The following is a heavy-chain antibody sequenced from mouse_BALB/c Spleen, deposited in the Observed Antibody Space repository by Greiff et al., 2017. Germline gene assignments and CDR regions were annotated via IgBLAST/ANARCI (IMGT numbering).Heavy chain of an antibody. CDR1: GFTFSSYA. Sequence: EVKLVESGGGLVKPGGSLKLSCAASGFTFSSYAMSWVRQTPEKRLEWVASISSGGSTYYPDSVKGRFTISRDNARNILYLQMSSLRSEDTAMYYCARGYGYDDGEAMDYWGQGTSVTVSS. V-gene: IGHV5-6-5*01. J-gene: IGHJ4*01. CDR2: ISSGGST. CDR3: ARGYGYDDGEAMDY. D-gene: IGHD2-14*01.